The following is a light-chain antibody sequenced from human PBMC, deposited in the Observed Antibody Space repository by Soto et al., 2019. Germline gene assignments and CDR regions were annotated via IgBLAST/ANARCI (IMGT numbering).Light chain of an antibody. V-gene: IGLV2-14*01. CDR2: DVI. Sequence: QSALTQPASVSGSPGQSITISCTGTSSDVGGYNYVSWYQQHPGKAPNLMIYDVINRPSGVSNRFSGSKSGNTASLTISGLQAEDEADYYCRSYTSSSVVFGGGTKLTVL. CDR3: RSYTSSSVV. J-gene: IGLJ2*01. CDR1: SSDVGGYNY.